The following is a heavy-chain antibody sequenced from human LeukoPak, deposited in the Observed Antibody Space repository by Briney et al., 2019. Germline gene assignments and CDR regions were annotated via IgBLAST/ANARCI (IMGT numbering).Heavy chain of an antibody. D-gene: IGHD1-26*01. V-gene: IGHV1-46*01. J-gene: IGHJ4*02. CDR3: ARSGTYYGPRFDY. CDR2: INAGDGTT. Sequence: GASVKVSCKASGYTFTFYYMHWVRQAPGQGLEWLGMINAGDGTTRYAQKFQGRVTMTRDTSTSTVYMELSSLRTEDTAVYYCARSGTYYGPRFDYWGQGTLVTVSS. CDR1: GYTFTFYY.